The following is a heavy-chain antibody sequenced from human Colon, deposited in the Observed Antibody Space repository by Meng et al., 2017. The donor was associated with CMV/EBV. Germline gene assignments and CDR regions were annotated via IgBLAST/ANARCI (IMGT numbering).Heavy chain of an antibody. V-gene: IGHV1-18*01. CDR1: SYG. J-gene: IGHJ5*02. CDR3: ARGEYCSSTSCYEGFTWFDP. D-gene: IGHD2-2*01. CDR2: ISAYNGNT. Sequence: SYGISWVRQAPGQELEWMGWISAYNGNTNYAQKLQGRVTMTTDTSTSTAYMELRSLRSDDTAVYYCARGEYCSSTSCYEGFTWFDPWGQGTLVTVSS.